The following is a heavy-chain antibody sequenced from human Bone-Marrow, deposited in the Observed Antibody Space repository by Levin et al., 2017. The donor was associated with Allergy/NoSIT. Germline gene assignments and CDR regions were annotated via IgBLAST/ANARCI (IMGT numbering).Heavy chain of an antibody. D-gene: IGHD3-10*01. J-gene: IGHJ4*02. V-gene: IGHV4-31*03. CDR2: INYSGSP. CDR3: ARDITGSGSRIDY. CDR1: GGSIRSGTYY. Sequence: SETLSLTCTVSGGSIRSGTYYWSWIRQHPGKGLEWIGYINYSGSPYYNPSLKIRFVISEDTSKNQFSLKLSSVTAADTAVYYCARDITGSGSRIDYWGQGTLVTVSS.